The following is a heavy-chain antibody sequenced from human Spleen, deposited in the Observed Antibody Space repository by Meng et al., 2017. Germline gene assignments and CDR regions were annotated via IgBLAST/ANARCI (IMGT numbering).Heavy chain of an antibody. V-gene: IGHV1-2*06. Sequence: ASVKVSCKASGYTFTDYHIHWVRQAPGQGLEWMGRINPNTGVTNHAQKFQGSVTMTRDTSISTIYMELSGLRSDDTAVYYCARDLRMGSAWYFFHYWGQGTLVTVSS. D-gene: IGHD6-19*01. CDR2: INPNTGVT. CDR3: ARDLRMGSAWYFFHY. J-gene: IGHJ4*02. CDR1: GYTFTDYH.